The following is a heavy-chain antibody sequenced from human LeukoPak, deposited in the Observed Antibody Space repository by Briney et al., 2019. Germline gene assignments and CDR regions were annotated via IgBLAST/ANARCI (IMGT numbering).Heavy chain of an antibody. CDR3: ARHQEVDFDL. V-gene: IGHV4-39*01. CDR1: GGSISRSSYY. Sequence: SETLSLICTVSGGSISRSSYYWGCIRQPPGKGLEWIGSIHYSGIIYYNPSLKSRVTISVDTSKNHFSLKLSSVTAADTAVYYCARHQEVDFDLWGRGTLVTVSS. J-gene: IGHJ2*01. CDR2: IHYSGII.